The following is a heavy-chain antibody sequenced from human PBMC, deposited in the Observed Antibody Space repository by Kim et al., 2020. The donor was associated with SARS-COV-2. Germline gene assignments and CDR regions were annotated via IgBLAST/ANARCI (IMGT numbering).Heavy chain of an antibody. CDR3: ARDFTTSSFFDY. J-gene: IGHJ4*02. Sequence: YQLAPAKGRFTNSRANAKNSLYLQMNSLRDEDTAVYYCARDFTTSSFFDYGGQGTLVTVSS. V-gene: IGHV3-7*01. D-gene: IGHD2-2*01.